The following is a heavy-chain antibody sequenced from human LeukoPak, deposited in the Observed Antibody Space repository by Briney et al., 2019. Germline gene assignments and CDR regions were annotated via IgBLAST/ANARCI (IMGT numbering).Heavy chain of an antibody. V-gene: IGHV4-30-4*01. CDR2: IYYSGST. D-gene: IGHD5-18*01. Sequence: SQTLSLNCTGPGGSISSGEYYWSWLRHPPATALAWIGYIYYSGSTYYNPSLKSRVTISVDTSKNQFSLKLSSVTAADTAVYYCARALRGYSYSVWGQGTLVTVSS. J-gene: IGHJ4*02. CDR1: GGSISSGEYY. CDR3: ARALRGYSYSV.